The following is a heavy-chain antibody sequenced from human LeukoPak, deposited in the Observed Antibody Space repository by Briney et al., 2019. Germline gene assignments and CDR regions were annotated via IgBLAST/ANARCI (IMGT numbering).Heavy chain of an antibody. Sequence: GGSLRLSCAASRHTVSSYYISWVRQAPEKGLEWVSVIYSGGSTYYADSVKGQFTISRDNSKNTLYLQMNSLRAEDTAVYYCARGVPFLYWGQGTLVTVSS. V-gene: IGHV3-53*01. CDR1: RHTVSSYY. CDR2: IYSGGST. J-gene: IGHJ4*02. D-gene: IGHD3-10*01. CDR3: ARGVPFLY.